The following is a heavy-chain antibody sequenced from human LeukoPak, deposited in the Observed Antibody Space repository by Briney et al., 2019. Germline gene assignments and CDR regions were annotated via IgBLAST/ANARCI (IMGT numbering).Heavy chain of an antibody. CDR3: ARVPVDYGDYWYFDL. J-gene: IGHJ2*01. CDR2: IYYSGST. CDR1: GASINSYS. D-gene: IGHD4-17*01. Sequence: SETLSLTCTVSGASINSYSWSWIRQPPGKGLEWIGYIYYSGSTNYNPSLKSRVTISVDTSKNQFSLKLSSVTAADTAVYYCARVPVDYGDYWYFDLWGRGTLVTVSS. V-gene: IGHV4-59*01.